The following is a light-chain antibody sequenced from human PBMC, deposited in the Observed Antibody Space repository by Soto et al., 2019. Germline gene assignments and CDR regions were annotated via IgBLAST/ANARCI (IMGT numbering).Light chain of an antibody. CDR2: LGS. CDR1: QSRLHSNVHNF. V-gene: IGKV2-28*01. CDR3: MQALQTWT. Sequence: DIVITQSPLSRAVTPGDAAAIACSSSQSRLHSNVHNFLDWYVQKPGQSPQLLIYLGSNRASGVPDRFSSSGSGTDFTLKISRVEAEDVGVYYCMQALQTWTFGQGTKVDIK. J-gene: IGKJ1*01.